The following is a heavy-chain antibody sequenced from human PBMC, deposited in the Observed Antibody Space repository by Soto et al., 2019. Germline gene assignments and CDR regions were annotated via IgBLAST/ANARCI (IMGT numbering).Heavy chain of an antibody. Sequence: QVQLVESGGGVVQPGRSLRLSCAASGFTFSDYGMHWVRQAPGKGLEWVAVISYDGSNKYYADSVKGRFTISRDNSKNTLYLQMNSLRAEDTAVCSCAKGYEVGARSHYYYGMDVWGQGTTVTVSS. CDR3: AKGYEVGARSHYYYGMDV. D-gene: IGHD1-26*01. CDR2: ISYDGSNK. V-gene: IGHV3-30*18. CDR1: GFTFSDYG. J-gene: IGHJ6*02.